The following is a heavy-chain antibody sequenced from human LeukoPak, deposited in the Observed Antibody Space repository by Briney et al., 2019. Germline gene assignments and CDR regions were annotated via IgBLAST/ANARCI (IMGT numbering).Heavy chain of an antibody. J-gene: IGHJ4*02. V-gene: IGHV4-61*01. CDR1: GGSVSSGTYY. CDR3: ARGIVPAAKYYFDY. D-gene: IGHD2-2*01. CDR2: IYYSGST. Sequence: PSETLPLTCIVSGGSVSSGTYYWSWIRQPPGKALEWVGYIYYSGSTNYNPSLKSRVTISIDTSKNQFSLKLSSVTAADTALYYCARGIVPAAKYYFDYWGQGTLVTVSS.